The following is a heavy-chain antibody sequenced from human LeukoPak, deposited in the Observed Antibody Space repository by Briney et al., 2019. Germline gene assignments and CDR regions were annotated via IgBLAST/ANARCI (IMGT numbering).Heavy chain of an antibody. CDR1: GFTFSSYW. D-gene: IGHD3-10*01. Sequence: GGSLRLSCAASGFTFSSYWMSWVRQAPGKGLEWVANIKQDGSEKYYVDSVKGRFTISRDNAKNSLYLQMNSLTVGDTAVYYCAREDSTRSGVRELDYWGQGILVTVSS. CDR3: AREDSTRSGVRELDY. CDR2: IKQDGSEK. J-gene: IGHJ4*02. V-gene: IGHV3-7*01.